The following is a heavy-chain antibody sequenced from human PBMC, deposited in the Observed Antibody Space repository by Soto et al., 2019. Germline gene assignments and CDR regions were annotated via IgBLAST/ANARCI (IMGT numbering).Heavy chain of an antibody. Sequence: SETLSLTCAVYGGSFSGYYWSWIRQPPGKGLEWIGEINHSGSTNYNPSLKSRVTISVDTSKNQFSLKLSSVAAADTAVYYCARGLIAVAGTYNRYYYRDVWGKGTKVTVSS. V-gene: IGHV4-34*01. CDR1: GGSFSGYY. CDR2: INHSGST. D-gene: IGHD6-19*01. J-gene: IGHJ6*03. CDR3: ARGLIAVAGTYNRYYYRDV.